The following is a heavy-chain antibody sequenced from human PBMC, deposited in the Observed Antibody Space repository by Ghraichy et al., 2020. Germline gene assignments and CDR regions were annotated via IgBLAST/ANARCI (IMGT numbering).Heavy chain of an antibody. CDR3: AKDRGWELPNESYYFDY. J-gene: IGHJ4*02. V-gene: IGHV3-30*18. CDR1: GFTFSSYG. CDR2: ISYDGSNK. Sequence: GGSLRLSCAASGFTFSSYGMHWVRQAPGKGLEWVAVISYDGSNKYYADSVKGRFTISRDNSKNTLYLQMNSLRAEDTAVYYCAKDRGWELPNESYYFDYWGQGTLVTVSS. D-gene: IGHD1-26*01.